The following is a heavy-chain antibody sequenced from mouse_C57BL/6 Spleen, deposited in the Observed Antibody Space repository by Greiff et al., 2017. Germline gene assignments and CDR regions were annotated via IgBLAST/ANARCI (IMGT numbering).Heavy chain of an antibody. Sequence: EVKLQESGPGLVKPSLTCSVTGYSITSGYYWNWIRQFPGNKLEWMGYISYDGSNNYNPSLKNRISITRDTSKNQFFLKLNSVTTEDTATYYCARDRYFDVWGTGTTVTVSS. V-gene: IGHV3-6*01. CDR3: ARDRYFDV. CDR1: GYSITSGYY. J-gene: IGHJ1*03. CDR2: ISYDGSN.